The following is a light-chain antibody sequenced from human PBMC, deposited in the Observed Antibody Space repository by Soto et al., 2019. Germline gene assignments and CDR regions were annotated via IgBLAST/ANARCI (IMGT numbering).Light chain of an antibody. V-gene: IGLV2-14*01. CDR1: SSDVGGYNY. Sequence: QSALTQPASVSESPGQSITISCTGTSSDVGGYNYVSWYQQHPGKAPKLMIYEVSNRPSGVSNRFSGSKSGNTASLTISGLQAEDEADYYCSSYTSSSMDYVFGTGTKVTVL. CDR3: SSYTSSSMDYV. CDR2: EVS. J-gene: IGLJ1*01.